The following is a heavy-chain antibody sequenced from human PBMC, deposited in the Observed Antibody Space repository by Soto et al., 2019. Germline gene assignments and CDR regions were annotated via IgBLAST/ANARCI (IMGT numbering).Heavy chain of an antibody. CDR3: ARSPGITGTRASQYAMDV. J-gene: IGHJ6*02. Sequence: QVKLVQSGTEVKQPGASMKVSCKASGYSFATSGISWVRQAPGQGLEWMGGIIPIFGTPDYAQHFPGRVTISAVESTNTAYLELSSLRSEDTAVSYCARSPGITGTRASQYAMDVWGQGTTVTVSS. V-gene: IGHV1-69*13. CDR2: IIPIFGTP. D-gene: IGHD1-20*01. CDR1: GYSFATSG.